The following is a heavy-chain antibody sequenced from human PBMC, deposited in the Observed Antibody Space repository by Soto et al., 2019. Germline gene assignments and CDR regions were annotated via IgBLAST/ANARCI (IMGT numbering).Heavy chain of an antibody. J-gene: IGHJ4*02. CDR1: GFTFSSYA. Sequence: GGSLRLSCAASGFTFSSYAMSWVRQAPGKGLEWVSAISGSGGSTYYADSVKGRFTISRDNSKNTLYLQMNSLRAEDMAVYYCANLVADYTLDYWGQGTLVTVSS. CDR2: ISGSGGST. V-gene: IGHV3-23*01. D-gene: IGHD4-4*01. CDR3: ANLVADYTLDY.